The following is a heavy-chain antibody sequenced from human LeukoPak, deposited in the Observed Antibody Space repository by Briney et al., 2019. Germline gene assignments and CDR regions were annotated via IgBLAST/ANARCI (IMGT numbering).Heavy chain of an antibody. V-gene: IGHV4-59*01. D-gene: IGHD6-13*01. Sequence: SETLSLTCTVSGGSISSYYWSWIRQPPGKGLEWIGYIYYSGSTNYNPSLKSRVTISVDTSKNQFSPKLSSVTAADTAVYYCARVRWDSSSCLDYWGQGTLVTVSS. CDR3: ARVRWDSSSCLDY. CDR2: IYYSGST. CDR1: GGSISSYY. J-gene: IGHJ4*02.